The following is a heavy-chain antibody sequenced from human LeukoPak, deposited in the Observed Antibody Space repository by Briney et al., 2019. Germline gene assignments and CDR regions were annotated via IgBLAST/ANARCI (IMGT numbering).Heavy chain of an antibody. D-gene: IGHD2-15*01. CDR3: ARDALYCSGGSCYYFDY. J-gene: IGHJ4*02. Sequence: GGSLRLSCAASGFTFSSYEMNWVRQAPGKGLEWVSYISSSGSTIYYADSVKGRFTISRDNAKNSLYLQMNSLRAEDTAVYYCARDALYCSGGSCYYFDYWGQGTLVTVSS. CDR1: GFTFSSYE. CDR2: ISSSGSTI. V-gene: IGHV3-48*03.